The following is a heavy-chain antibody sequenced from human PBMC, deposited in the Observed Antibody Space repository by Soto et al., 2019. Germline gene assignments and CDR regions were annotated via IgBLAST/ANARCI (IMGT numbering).Heavy chain of an antibody. V-gene: IGHV2-5*01. J-gene: IGHJ6*02. CDR1: VFSLSTSGVG. D-gene: IGHD6-19*01. CDR3: AHRGIAVAGTFWSSYYYYYGMDV. Sequence: SGPTLVNPTQTLTLTFTFSVFSLSTSGVGVGWIRQPPGKALEWLALIYWNDDKRYSPSLKSRLTITKDTSKNQVVLTMTNMDPVDTATYYCAHRGIAVAGTFWSSYYYYYGMDVWGQGTTVTVSS. CDR2: IYWNDDK.